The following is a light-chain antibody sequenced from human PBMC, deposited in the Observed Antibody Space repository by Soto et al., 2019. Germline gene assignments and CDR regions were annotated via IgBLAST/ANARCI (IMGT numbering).Light chain of an antibody. J-gene: IGLJ2*01. CDR2: DVT. Sequence: QSVLTQPASVSGSPGRSVTISCTGTSSDVGDFNYVSWYQHLPGRAPKLIIYDVTNRPSGISYRFSASKSGRTASLTISGLQAEDEAYFYCSSYSSSTTHVVFGGGPKLTVL. CDR1: SSDVGDFNY. V-gene: IGLV2-14*03. CDR3: SSYSSSTTHVV.